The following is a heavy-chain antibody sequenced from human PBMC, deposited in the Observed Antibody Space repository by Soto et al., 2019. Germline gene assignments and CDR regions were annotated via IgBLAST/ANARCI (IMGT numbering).Heavy chain of an antibody. CDR2: IYYSGST. V-gene: IGHV4-31*03. D-gene: IGHD1-1*01. CDR3: ARRYSYNGMDV. J-gene: IGHJ6*02. CDR1: GGSISSGGYY. Sequence: PSETLSLTCTVSGGSISSGGYYWSWIRQHPGRGLEWIGYIYYSGSTYYNPSLKSRVTISVDTSKNQFSLKLSSVTAADTAVYYCARRYSYNGMDVWGQGTTVTVSS.